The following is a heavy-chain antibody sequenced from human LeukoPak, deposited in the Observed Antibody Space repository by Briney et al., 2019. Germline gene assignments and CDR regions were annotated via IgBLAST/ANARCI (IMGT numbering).Heavy chain of an antibody. D-gene: IGHD2-21*02. CDR2: IYGGGST. CDR3: ASATYCSGDCYAFFDY. Sequence: GGSLRLSCVVPGFTVSSKYMSWVRQAPGKGLEWVSSIYGGGSTFYADSVKGRFTISRDTSKNTIYLQMSSLIPEDTAVYYCASATYCSGDCYAFFDYWGQGILVTVSS. CDR1: GFTVSSKY. J-gene: IGHJ4*02. V-gene: IGHV3-66*02.